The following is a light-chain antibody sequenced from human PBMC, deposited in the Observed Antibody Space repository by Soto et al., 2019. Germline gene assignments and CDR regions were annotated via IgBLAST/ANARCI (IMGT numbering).Light chain of an antibody. J-gene: IGLJ2*01. CDR3: SSSAGSNNLV. CDR2: EVS. Sequence: QSALTQPPSASGSPGQSVTISCTGTSSDVGGYNYVSWYQQHPGKAPKLMIYEVSKRPSGVPDRFSGSQSGNTASLTVSGLQAEDEADYYCSSSAGSNNLVFGGGTKLTVL. CDR1: SSDVGGYNY. V-gene: IGLV2-8*01.